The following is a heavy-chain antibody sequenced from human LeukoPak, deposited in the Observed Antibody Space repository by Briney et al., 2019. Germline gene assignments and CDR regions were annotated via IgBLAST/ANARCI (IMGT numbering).Heavy chain of an antibody. CDR2: IYTSGST. CDR3: ARSARLVPAAMMDV. J-gene: IGHJ6*02. Sequence: SETLSLTCTVSGGSISSYYWGWIRQPAGKGLEWIGRIYTSGSTNYNPSLKSRVTMSVDTSKNQFSLKLSSVTAADTAVYYCARSARLVPAAMMDVWGQGTTVTVSS. CDR1: GGSISSYY. V-gene: IGHV4-4*07. D-gene: IGHD2-2*01.